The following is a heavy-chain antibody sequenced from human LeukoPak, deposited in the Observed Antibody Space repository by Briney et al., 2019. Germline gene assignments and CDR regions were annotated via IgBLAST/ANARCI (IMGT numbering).Heavy chain of an antibody. J-gene: IGHJ4*02. D-gene: IGHD5-18*01. Sequence: GGSLRLSCAASGFPFSAYAMSWVRQAPGKGLEWVSAISASGDTTYYADSVRGRFTISRDNSKNTMYLQMNSLRAEDTAVYYCAKRIQSAMAMGYWGQGTLVTVSS. CDR1: GFPFSAYA. V-gene: IGHV3-23*01. CDR3: AKRIQSAMAMGY. CDR2: ISASGDTT.